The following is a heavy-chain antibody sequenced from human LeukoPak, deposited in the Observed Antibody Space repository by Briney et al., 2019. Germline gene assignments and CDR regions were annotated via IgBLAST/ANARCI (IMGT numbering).Heavy chain of an antibody. D-gene: IGHD6-6*01. J-gene: IGHJ4*02. V-gene: IGHV3-43*02. CDR2: ISGDGDYT. Sequence: GGSLRLSCAASGFTFDDYAMHWVRQVPGKGLEWVSLISGDGDYTYYADSVKGRFTISRDNSKYSLYLQMNSLRTEDTALYYCAKDMYSSSSSHFDYWGQGTLVTDSS. CDR1: GFTFDDYA. CDR3: AKDMYSSSSSHFDY.